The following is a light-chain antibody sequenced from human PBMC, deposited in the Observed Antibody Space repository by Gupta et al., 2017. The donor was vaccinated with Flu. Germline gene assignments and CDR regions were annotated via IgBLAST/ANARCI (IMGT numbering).Light chain of an antibody. Sequence: QSVLTQPPSVSGAPGQRVTISCTGSSSNIGAGYDVHWYQQLPGTAPKLLIYVNSNRPSGFPDRLSVSKSGTSASLSITGLQAEDDADYYCQSYYSILSGCVFGTGTKVTVL. CDR3: QSYYSILSGCV. J-gene: IGLJ1*01. CDR2: VNS. V-gene: IGLV1-40*01. CDR1: SSNIGAGYD.